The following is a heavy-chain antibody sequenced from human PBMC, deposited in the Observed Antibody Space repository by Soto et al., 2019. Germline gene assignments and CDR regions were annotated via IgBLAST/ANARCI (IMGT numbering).Heavy chain of an antibody. D-gene: IGHD3-10*01. CDR3: ARHREVRAYFDY. CDR1: GGSISSYY. J-gene: IGHJ4*02. CDR2: IYYSGST. Sequence: QVQLQESGPGLVKPSETLSLTCTVSGGSISSYYWSWIRQPPGKGLEWIGYIYYSGSTNYNPSLKSRVTISVDTSKNQFSLKLSSVTAADTAVYYCARHREVRAYFDYWGQGTLVTVSS. V-gene: IGHV4-59*08.